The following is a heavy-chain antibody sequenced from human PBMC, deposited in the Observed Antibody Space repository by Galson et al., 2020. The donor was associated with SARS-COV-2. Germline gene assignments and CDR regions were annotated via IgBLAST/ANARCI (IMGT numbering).Heavy chain of an antibody. D-gene: IGHD1-26*01. V-gene: IGHV3-30*04. J-gene: IGHJ4*02. Sequence: GESLKISCAASGFTFSSYAMHWVRQAPGKGLEWVAVISYDGSNKYYADSVKGRFTISRDNSKNTLYLQINSLRAEDTAIYYCARGYSGSYYGVDYWGQGTLVSVSS. CDR2: ISYDGSNK. CDR3: ARGYSGSYYGVDY. CDR1: GFTFSSYA.